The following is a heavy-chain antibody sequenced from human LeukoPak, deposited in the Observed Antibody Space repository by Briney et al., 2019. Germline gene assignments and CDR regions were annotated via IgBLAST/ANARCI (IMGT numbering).Heavy chain of an antibody. Sequence: SVKVSCKASGFTFTSSAMQWVRQARGQRLEWIGWIVVGGGDTNYAQKFQERVTITRDMSTSTAYMELSSLSSEDTAVYYCAAEVSVAGTYYFDYWGQGTLVTVSS. CDR1: GFTFTSSA. D-gene: IGHD6-19*01. J-gene: IGHJ4*02. V-gene: IGHV1-58*02. CDR2: IVVGGGDT. CDR3: AAEVSVAGTYYFDY.